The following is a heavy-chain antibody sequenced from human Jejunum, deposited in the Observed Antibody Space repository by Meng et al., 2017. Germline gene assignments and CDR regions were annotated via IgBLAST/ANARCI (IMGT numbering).Heavy chain of an antibody. V-gene: IGHV4-4*02. CDR3: ARDLLGPAIAASGYFDP. J-gene: IGHJ5*02. CDR2: IYHTGST. CDR1: GGSISDSNW. D-gene: IGHD5-12*01. Sequence: QGQRRESGPGLVKLSGPLSLTCAVSGGSISDSNWWSWVRQPPGKGLEWIGEIYHTGSTNYNPSLKSRVTMSLDKSKNQFFLDLTSVTAADTAVYYCARDLLGPAIAASGYFDPWGQGTLVTVSS.